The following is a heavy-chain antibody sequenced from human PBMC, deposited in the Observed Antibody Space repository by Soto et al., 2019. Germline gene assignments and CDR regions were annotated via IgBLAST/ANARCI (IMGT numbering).Heavy chain of an antibody. J-gene: IGHJ4*02. CDR2: IYHSGST. Sequence: SETLSLTCAVSGGSISSGGYSWSWIRKPPGKGLEWIGYIYHSGSTYYNPSLKSRVTISVDRPKNQFSLKLSSVTAADTAVYYCARAYGSGSSTIFVDYWGQGTLVTVSS. D-gene: IGHD3-10*01. V-gene: IGHV4-30-2*01. CDR3: ARAYGSGSSTIFVDY. CDR1: GGSISSGGYS.